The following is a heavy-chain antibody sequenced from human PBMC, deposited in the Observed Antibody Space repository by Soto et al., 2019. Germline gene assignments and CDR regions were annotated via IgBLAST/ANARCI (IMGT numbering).Heavy chain of an antibody. J-gene: IGHJ4*02. CDR3: AASEAGYSGYDYVSDY. V-gene: IGHV3-30*03. CDR2: ISYDGNNK. CDR1: GFTFSTYA. D-gene: IGHD5-12*01. Sequence: QVQLVESGGGVVQPGRSLRLSCAASGFTFSTYAMHWVRQAPGMGLEWVALISYDGNNKYYGDSVKGPFTISRDHSKNALYLQMNSLRAEDTAVYYCAASEAGYSGYDYVSDYWGQGTLVTVSS.